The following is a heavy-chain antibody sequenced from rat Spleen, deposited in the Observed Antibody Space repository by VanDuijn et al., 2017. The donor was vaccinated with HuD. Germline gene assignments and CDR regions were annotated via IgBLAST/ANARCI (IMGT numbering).Heavy chain of an antibody. J-gene: IGHJ2*01. CDR3: ARDNDYYFDY. V-gene: IGHV5-58*01. CDR1: GFSLSTSW. CDR2: INTDGDNT. Sequence: EVQLVETGGGLVQPGGSLKLSCVASGFSLSTSWLSWIRQAQGKGLEWVSSINTDGDNTYYPDSVTGRFTISRDNAEDTVYLQMNSLRSDDTATYYCARDNDYYFDYWGQGVMVTVSS.